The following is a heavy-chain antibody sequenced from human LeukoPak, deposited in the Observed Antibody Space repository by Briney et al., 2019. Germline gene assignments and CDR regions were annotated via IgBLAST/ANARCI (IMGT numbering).Heavy chain of an antibody. CDR2: IYYSGST. Sequence: KPSETLSLTCAVYGGSFSGYYWSWIRQPPGKGLEWIGSIYYSGSTYYNPSLKSRVTISVDTSKNQFSLKLSSVTAADTAVYYCARLTYYYDSSGYYRHIDYWGQGTLVTVSS. J-gene: IGHJ4*02. V-gene: IGHV4-34*01. CDR3: ARLTYYYDSSGYYRHIDY. D-gene: IGHD3-22*01. CDR1: GGSFSGYY.